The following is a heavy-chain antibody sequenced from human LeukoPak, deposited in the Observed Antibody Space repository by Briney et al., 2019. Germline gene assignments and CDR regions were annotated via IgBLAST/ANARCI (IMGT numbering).Heavy chain of an antibody. CDR2: ISGSGGST. D-gene: IGHD2-2*02. V-gene: IGHV3-23*01. J-gene: IGHJ4*02. CDR1: GFTFSSYA. Sequence: GGSLRLSCAASGFTFSSYAMSWVRQAPGKGLEWVSAISGSGGSTYYADSVKGRFTISRDNYKNTLYLRMNSLRAEDTAVYYCAKGEDCSSTSCYTPDYWGQGTLVTVSS. CDR3: AKGEDCSSTSCYTPDY.